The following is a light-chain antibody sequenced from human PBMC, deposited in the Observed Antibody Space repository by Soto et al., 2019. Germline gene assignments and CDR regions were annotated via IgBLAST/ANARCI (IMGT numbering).Light chain of an antibody. CDR2: DAS. Sequence: DIKMTQSPSSLSASVGDRVTLTCQASEDVSDYVNWYQQKPGRAPKLLIYDASKLETGVSSRFSGSGSGTHFTFTIRDLQPEDFATYYCQLYRNVVLTFGGGTRADI. J-gene: IGKJ4*01. CDR1: EDVSDY. CDR3: QLYRNVVLT. V-gene: IGKV1-33*01.